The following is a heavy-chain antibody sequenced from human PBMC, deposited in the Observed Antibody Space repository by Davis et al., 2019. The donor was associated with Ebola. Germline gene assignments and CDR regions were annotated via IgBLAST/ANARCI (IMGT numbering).Heavy chain of an antibody. CDR1: GFTFSSYA. V-gene: IGHV3-23*01. Sequence: PGGSLRLSCAASGFTFSSYAMSWVRQAPGKGLEWVSAISGSGGSTYYADSVKGRFTISRDNSKNTLYLQMNSLRAEDTAVYYCAKLYYGSGSFYYYYYMDVWGKGTTVTVSS. D-gene: IGHD3-10*01. CDR2: ISGSGGST. J-gene: IGHJ6*03. CDR3: AKLYYGSGSFYYYYYMDV.